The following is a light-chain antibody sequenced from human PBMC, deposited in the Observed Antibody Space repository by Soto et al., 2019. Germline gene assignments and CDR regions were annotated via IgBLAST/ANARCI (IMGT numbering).Light chain of an antibody. J-gene: IGKJ2*01. CDR2: GAS. V-gene: IGKV1-9*01. CDR1: QGVSDY. CDR3: QQIHTYPYT. Sequence: DIQLTQSPSFLSASVGDRVTITCRASQGVSDYLAWYQQKPGKAPKLLIYGASTLQSGVTSRFSGSASGTAFNLTIISLQPEDFATYYCQQIHTYPYTFGQGTKLEIK.